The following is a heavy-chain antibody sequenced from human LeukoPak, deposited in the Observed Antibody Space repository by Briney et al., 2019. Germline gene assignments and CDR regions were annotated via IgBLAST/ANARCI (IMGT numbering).Heavy chain of an antibody. D-gene: IGHD5-18*01. Sequence: GASAKVSCKASGYTFTSYGISWVRQAPGQGLEWMGWISAYNGNTNYAQKLQGRVTMTTDTSTSTAYMELRSLRSDDTAVYYCARDPVQYSYGLYYFDYWGQGTLVTVSP. CDR1: GYTFTSYG. V-gene: IGHV1-18*04. CDR3: ARDPVQYSYGLYYFDY. CDR2: ISAYNGNT. J-gene: IGHJ4*02.